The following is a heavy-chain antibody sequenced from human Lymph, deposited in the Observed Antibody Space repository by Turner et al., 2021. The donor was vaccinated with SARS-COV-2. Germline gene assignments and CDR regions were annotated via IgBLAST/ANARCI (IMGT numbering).Heavy chain of an antibody. CDR1: GFTFDDYA. D-gene: IGHD1-26*01. V-gene: IGHV3-9*01. CDR2: INVSGGSS. Sequence: EVQLVESGGGLVQPGRSLRLSCAASGFTFDDYAMHWVRQAPGKGLEWGSGINVSGGSSAYADSVKSRFTISRDNPKNSLYLQMNSLRAEDTAFYYCAKDLAGTYYSSFDYWGQGTLVTVSS. J-gene: IGHJ4*02. CDR3: AKDLAGTYYSSFDY.